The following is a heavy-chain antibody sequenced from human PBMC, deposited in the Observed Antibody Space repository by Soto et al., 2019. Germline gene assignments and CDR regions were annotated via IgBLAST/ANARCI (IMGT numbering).Heavy chain of an antibody. CDR3: ARGRRQWLVLRAFDI. Sequence: SETLSLTCAVYGGSFSCYYWSWIRQPPGKGLEWIGEINHSGSTNYNPSLKSRVTISVDTSKNQFSLKLSSVTAADTAVYYCARGRRQWLVLRAFDIWGQGTMVTVSS. D-gene: IGHD6-19*01. J-gene: IGHJ3*02. CDR1: GGSFSCYY. CDR2: INHSGST. V-gene: IGHV4-34*01.